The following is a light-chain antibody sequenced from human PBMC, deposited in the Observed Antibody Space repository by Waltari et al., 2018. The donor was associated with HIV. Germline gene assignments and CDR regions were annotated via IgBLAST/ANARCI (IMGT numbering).Light chain of an antibody. Sequence: QSALTHSTSASGSPGQSVNISCTGANGDISDYNYVSWYQQHSDRPPKLIIFEVTKRPSGVPDRFSGSKSGNTASLFVSGLQPEDEATYFCSSFAGTHKLFGGGTKLTVL. CDR1: NGDISDYNY. CDR3: SSFAGTHKL. CDR2: EVT. V-gene: IGLV2-8*01. J-gene: IGLJ2*01.